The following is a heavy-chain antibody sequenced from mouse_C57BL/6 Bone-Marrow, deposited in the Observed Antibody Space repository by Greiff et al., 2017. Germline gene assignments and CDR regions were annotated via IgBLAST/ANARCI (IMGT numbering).Heavy chain of an antibody. V-gene: IGHV5-9*01. CDR3: SRRLLAMDY. CDR2: ISGGGGNT. J-gene: IGHJ4*01. Sequence: EVQGVESGGGLVKPGGSLKLSCAASGFTFSSYTMSWVRQTPEKRLEWVATISGGGGNTYYPDSVKGRFTISRDNAKNTLYLQMSSLRSEDTAFYYCSRRLLAMDYWGQGTSVTVSS. CDR1: GFTFSSYT.